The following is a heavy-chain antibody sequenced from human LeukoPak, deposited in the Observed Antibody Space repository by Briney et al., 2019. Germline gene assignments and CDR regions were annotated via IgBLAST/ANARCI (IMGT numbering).Heavy chain of an antibody. J-gene: IGHJ3*01. Sequence: SRTLSLTCAISGDSISGTTVAWNWVRLSPSRGLECLGRTLYRSKWLFDYAPSVKGRLIINPDTSKNQFSLQLESVTPEDTALYYCTRGPDNLLHGRAFDFWGQGTMVTVSS. V-gene: IGHV6-1*01. D-gene: IGHD5-24*01. CDR3: TRGPDNLLHGRAFDF. CDR1: GDSISGTTVA. CDR2: TLYRSKWLF.